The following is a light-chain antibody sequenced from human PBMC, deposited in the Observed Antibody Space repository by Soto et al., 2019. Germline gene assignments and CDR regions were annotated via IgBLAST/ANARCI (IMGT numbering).Light chain of an antibody. Sequence: QSALTQPASVSGSPGQSITISCTGTSSDVGGYNYVSWYQQHPGKAPKLMIYEVGNRPSGVSNRFSGSKSGNTASLTISGLQAEDEADYYCSSFTRSSSYVFGTGTKVTVL. J-gene: IGLJ1*01. CDR1: SSDVGGYNY. CDR2: EVG. V-gene: IGLV2-14*01. CDR3: SSFTRSSSYV.